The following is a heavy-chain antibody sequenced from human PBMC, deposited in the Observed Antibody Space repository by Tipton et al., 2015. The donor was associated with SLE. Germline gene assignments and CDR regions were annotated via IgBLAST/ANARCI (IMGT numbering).Heavy chain of an antibody. Sequence: TLFLTCAVYGGSFSGYYWSWIRQPPGKGLEWIGEINHSGSTNYNPSLKSRVTISVDTSKNQFSLKLSSVTAADTAVYYCARAPLIAVAGLNYFDYWGQGTLVTVSS. CDR2: INHSGST. D-gene: IGHD6-19*01. CDR3: ARAPLIAVAGLNYFDY. J-gene: IGHJ4*02. CDR1: GGSFSGYY. V-gene: IGHV4-34*01.